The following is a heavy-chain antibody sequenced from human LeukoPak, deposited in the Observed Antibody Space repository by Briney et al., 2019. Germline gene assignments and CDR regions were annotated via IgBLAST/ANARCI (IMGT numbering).Heavy chain of an antibody. CDR1: GFTFNNYW. J-gene: IGHJ4*02. CDR2: INNDGSTV. Sequence: GGSLRLSCTASGFTFNNYWMHWVRQVPGKGLVWVSHINNDGSTVTYADSVKGRSTISRDNAKDTLYLQMNSLRAEDTAVYYCARRAGGPDYWGQGNLGTVTS. CDR3: ARRAGGPDY. V-gene: IGHV3-74*01. D-gene: IGHD2-8*02.